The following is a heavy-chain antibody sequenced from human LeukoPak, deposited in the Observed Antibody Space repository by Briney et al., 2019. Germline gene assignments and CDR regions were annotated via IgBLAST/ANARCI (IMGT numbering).Heavy chain of an antibody. CDR3: AKDHYWSIDY. J-gene: IGHJ4*02. CDR1: GFTFSSYW. Sequence: GGSLRLSCAASGFTFSSYWMHWVRHAPGQGLVWVSRIKGDGISTNYADSVKGRFTISRDIAKNTLYLQMNSLRAEDTGVYYCAKDHYWSIDYWGRGTLVTVSS. D-gene: IGHD3-3*01. CDR2: IKGDGIST. V-gene: IGHV3-74*01.